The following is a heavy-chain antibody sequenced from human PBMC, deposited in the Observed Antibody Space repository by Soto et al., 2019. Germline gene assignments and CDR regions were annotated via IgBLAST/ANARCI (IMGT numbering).Heavy chain of an antibody. V-gene: IGHV3-66*01. J-gene: IGHJ4*02. Sequence: EVQVVESGGGLVQPGGSLRLSCAASGFTVSNNYMTWVRQAPGKGLEWVSLIYSRGGTDYADSVKGRFSISRDNSKNMVYLQTTSLRVDATAVYYWARGGSGSQTVGYWGQGARVTVSS. CDR1: GFTVSNNY. CDR2: IYSRGGT. D-gene: IGHD1-26*01. CDR3: ARGGSGSQTVGY.